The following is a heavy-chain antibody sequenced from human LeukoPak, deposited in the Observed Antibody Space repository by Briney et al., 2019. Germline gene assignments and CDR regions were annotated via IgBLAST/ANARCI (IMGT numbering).Heavy chain of an antibody. D-gene: IGHD1-1*01. CDR3: ARRKGYVGWFDP. CDR1: GGSFSGYY. J-gene: IGHJ5*02. V-gene: IGHV4-34*01. CDR2: INHSGST. Sequence: SETLSLTCAGYGGSFSGYYWSWIRQPPGKGLEWMGEINHSGSTNYNPSLKSRVTISVDTSKNEFSLTRSSGTAADTAVYYCARRKGYVGWFDPWGQGTLVTVSS.